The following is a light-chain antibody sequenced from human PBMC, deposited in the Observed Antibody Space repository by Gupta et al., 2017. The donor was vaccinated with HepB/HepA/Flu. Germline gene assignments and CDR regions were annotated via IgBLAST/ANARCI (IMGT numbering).Light chain of an antibody. J-gene: IGKJ4*01. CDR3: QQFNSYSLT. Sequence: DIQMTQSPSTLSASVGDRVTLTCRASQSIGISLAWYQQKPGKASNLLIYKASSLQSGVPSRFSGSGSGTEFTLTISSLQPDDFATYYCQQFNSYSLTFGGGTKVEI. V-gene: IGKV1-5*03. CDR1: QSIGIS. CDR2: KAS.